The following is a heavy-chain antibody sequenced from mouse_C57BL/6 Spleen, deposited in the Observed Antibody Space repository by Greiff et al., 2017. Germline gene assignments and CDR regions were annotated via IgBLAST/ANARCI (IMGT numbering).Heavy chain of an antibody. Sequence: VHVKQSGPELVKPGASVKISCKASGYSFTDYNMNWVKQSNGKSLEWIGVINPNYGTTSYNQKFKGKATLTVDQSTSTAYMQLNSLTSEDSAVYDCARGGLYDYDDYWGQGTTLTVSS. CDR2: INPNYGTT. V-gene: IGHV1-39*01. CDR3: ARGGLYDYDDY. D-gene: IGHD2-4*01. CDR1: GYSFTDYN. J-gene: IGHJ2*01.